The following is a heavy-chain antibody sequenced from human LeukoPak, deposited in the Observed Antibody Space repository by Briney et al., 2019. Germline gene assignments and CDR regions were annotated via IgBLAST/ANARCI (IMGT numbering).Heavy chain of an antibody. CDR1: GFTFSSYE. CDR2: ISSSGSTI. CDR3: AKVMDYDFWSGYYNSYYNYYMDV. Sequence: TGGSLSLFYAASGFTFSSYEMNWVRQAPGKGLAWVSYISSSGSTIYYADYVNGRFTIPRDNSKNTLYLQMNSLRAEDTAVYYCAKVMDYDFWSGYYNSYYNYYMDVWGKGTTVTVSS. J-gene: IGHJ6*03. V-gene: IGHV3-48*03. D-gene: IGHD3-3*01.